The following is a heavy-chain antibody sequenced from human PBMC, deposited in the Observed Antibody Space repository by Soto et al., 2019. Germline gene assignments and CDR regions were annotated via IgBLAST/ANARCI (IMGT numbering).Heavy chain of an antibody. D-gene: IGHD3-3*01. J-gene: IGHJ6*02. CDR1: GYSFTFYW. CDR3: ARHSNDFWSGYDYGMDV. CDR2: IYPDDSDT. Sequence: GESLKISCEASGYSFTFYWIAWVRQLPGKGLEWMGIIYPDDSDTRYSPSFQGQVTISADESITTAYLQWSSLKASDTAMYYCARHSNDFWSGYDYGMDVWGQGTTVTVSS. V-gene: IGHV5-51*01.